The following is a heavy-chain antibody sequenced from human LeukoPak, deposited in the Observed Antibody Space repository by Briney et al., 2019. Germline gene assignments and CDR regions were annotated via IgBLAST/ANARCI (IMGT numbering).Heavy chain of an antibody. CDR3: ARFTYYYDSSALYY. J-gene: IGHJ4*02. Sequence: GGSLRLSCAASGFTFSSYGMNWVRQAPGKGLEWVSSISSSSSYIYYADSVKGRFTISRDNAKNSLYLQMNSLRAEDTAVYYCARFTYYYDSSALYYWGQGTLVTVSS. CDR1: GFTFSSYG. CDR2: ISSSSSYI. V-gene: IGHV3-21*01. D-gene: IGHD3-22*01.